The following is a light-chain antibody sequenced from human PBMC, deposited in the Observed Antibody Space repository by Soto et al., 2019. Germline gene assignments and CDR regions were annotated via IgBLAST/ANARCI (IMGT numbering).Light chain of an antibody. CDR2: NYD. CDR3: AAWDDSQHVL. Sequence: QSVLTQPPSASGSPGQRVTISCSGSSSNIGSNSVTWYQQLPGTAPKLLIYNYDRRPSGVPDRFSGSKAGTSASLAISGRQSENDAHYYCAAWDDSQHVLFGGGTQLTFL. J-gene: IGLJ2*01. V-gene: IGLV1-44*01. CDR1: SSNIGSNS.